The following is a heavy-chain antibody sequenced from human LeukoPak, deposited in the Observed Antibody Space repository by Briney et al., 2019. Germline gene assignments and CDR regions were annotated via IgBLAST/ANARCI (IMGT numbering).Heavy chain of an antibody. CDR3: AGHTSYSSGWYFVGYYYYGMDV. Sequence: PSETLSLTCTVSGGSISSGGYYWSWIRQPPGKGLEWIGYIYHSGYTYYNTSLKSRVTISVDGSKNQFSLKLSSVTAADTAVYYCAGHTSYSSGWYFVGYYYYGMDVWGQGTTVTVSS. CDR2: IYHSGYT. J-gene: IGHJ6*02. CDR1: GGSISSGGYY. V-gene: IGHV4-30-2*01. D-gene: IGHD6-19*01.